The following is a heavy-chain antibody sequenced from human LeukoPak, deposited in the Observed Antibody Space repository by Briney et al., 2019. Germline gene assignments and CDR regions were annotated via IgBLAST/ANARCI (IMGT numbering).Heavy chain of an antibody. D-gene: IGHD7-27*01. J-gene: IGHJ3*02. V-gene: IGHV3-43*01. Sequence: PGRCLRLACAASAFTLDDYTMHCVRHAPRKGLEWVSLISWDGGSTYYADSVKGRFPISRENSKNPLYLQLNSRRAGDTAVYYCARATGINPYAFDIWGQGTMGTVSS. CDR2: ISWDGGST. CDR1: AFTLDDYT. CDR3: ARATGINPYAFDI.